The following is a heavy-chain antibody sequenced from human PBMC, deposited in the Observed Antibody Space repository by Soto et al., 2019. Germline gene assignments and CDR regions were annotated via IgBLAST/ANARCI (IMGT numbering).Heavy chain of an antibody. Sequence: GGRMRLSCAASGFTFSSYAMHWVRQDPGKGLEWVAVISYDGSNKYYADSVKGRFTISRDNSKNTLYLQMNSLRTEDTAVYYCARDRLRYNWNDFPYYYYGMDVWGQGTTVTVSS. CDR3: ARDRLRYNWNDFPYYYYGMDV. CDR2: ISYDGSNK. J-gene: IGHJ6*02. V-gene: IGHV3-30-3*01. CDR1: GFTFSSYA. D-gene: IGHD1-1*01.